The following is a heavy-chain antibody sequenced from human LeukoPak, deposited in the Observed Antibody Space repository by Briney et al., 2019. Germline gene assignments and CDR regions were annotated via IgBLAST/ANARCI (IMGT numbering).Heavy chain of an antibody. Sequence: PSETLSLTCSVSGVSITNYYWSWIRQPAGKGLEWIGRIYTSGSTNYNPSLKSRVTMSLDTSKNQFSLKLTSVTAPDTAVYYCARSNSPSRFDPWGQGTLVTVSS. D-gene: IGHD2/OR15-2a*01. CDR3: ARSNSPSRFDP. J-gene: IGHJ5*02. CDR1: GVSITNYY. CDR2: IYTSGST. V-gene: IGHV4-4*07.